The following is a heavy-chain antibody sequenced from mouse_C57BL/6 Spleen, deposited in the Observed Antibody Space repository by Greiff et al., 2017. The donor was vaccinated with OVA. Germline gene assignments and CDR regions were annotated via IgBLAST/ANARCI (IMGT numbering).Heavy chain of an antibody. D-gene: IGHD3-1*01. J-gene: IGHJ2*01. V-gene: IGHV1-85*01. CDR1: GYTFTSYD. CDR2: IYPGDGST. CDR3: ARSGGPFDY. Sequence: QVQLQQSGPELVKPGASVKLSCKASGYTFTSYDINWVKQRPGQGLEWIGWIYPGDGSTKYNEKFKGKATLTVDTSSSTAYMELHSLTSEDSAVYFGARSGGPFDYWGQGTTLTVSS.